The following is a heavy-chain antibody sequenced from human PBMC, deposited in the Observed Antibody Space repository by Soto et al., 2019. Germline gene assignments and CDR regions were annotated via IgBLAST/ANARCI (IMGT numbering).Heavy chain of an antibody. CDR2: IIPIFGTA. D-gene: IGHD3-3*01. Sequence: QVQLVQSGAEVKKPGSSVKVSCNASGGTFSSYAISWVRQAPGQGLEWMGGIIPIFGTANYAQKFQVRVTITADESTSTAYMELSSLRSEDTAVYYCVRTNYGAAFDYWGQGTLVTVSS. CDR3: VRTNYGAAFDY. CDR1: GGTFSSYA. V-gene: IGHV1-69*12. J-gene: IGHJ4*02.